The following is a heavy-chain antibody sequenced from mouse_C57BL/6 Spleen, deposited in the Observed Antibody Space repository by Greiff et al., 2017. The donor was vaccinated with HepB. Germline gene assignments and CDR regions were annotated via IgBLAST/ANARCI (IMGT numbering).Heavy chain of an antibody. CDR1: GYAFSSSW. D-gene: IGHD2-14*01. J-gene: IGHJ1*03. Sequence: QVQLKESGPELVKPGASVKISCKASGYAFSSSWMNWVKQRPGKGLEWIGRIYPGDGDTNYNGKFKGKATLTADKSSSTAYMQLSSLTSEDSAVYFCARWVLWYFDVWGTGTTVTVSS. CDR3: ARWVLWYFDV. V-gene: IGHV1-82*01. CDR2: IYPGDGDT.